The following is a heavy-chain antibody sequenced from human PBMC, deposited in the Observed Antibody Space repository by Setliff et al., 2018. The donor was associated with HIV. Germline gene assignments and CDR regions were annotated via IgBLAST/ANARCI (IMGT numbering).Heavy chain of an antibody. Sequence: PSETLSLTCTVSGGSISSGDYYWSWLRQPPGKGLEWIGYIYYSGSTYYNTSLKRRVTISVDTSKNQFSLKLSSVTAADTAVYYCARGGCSSTSCYNYYYYGMDVWGQGTTVTVSS. V-gene: IGHV4-30-4*08. CDR2: IYYSGST. J-gene: IGHJ6*02. CDR1: GGSISSGDYY. CDR3: ARGGCSSTSCYNYYYYGMDV. D-gene: IGHD2-2*01.